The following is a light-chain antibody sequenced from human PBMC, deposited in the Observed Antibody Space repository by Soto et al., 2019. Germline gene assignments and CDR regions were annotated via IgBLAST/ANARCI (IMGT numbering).Light chain of an antibody. CDR3: QQYGSSPPWT. J-gene: IGKJ2*02. CDR2: GAS. V-gene: IGKV3-20*01. Sequence: EIVLTQSPGTLSLSPGERATLSYRASQSVSSSYLAWYQQKPGQAPRLLIYGASSRATGIPDRFSGSGSGTDFTLTISRLEPEDFAVYYCQQYGSSPPWTFGQGTKLEIK. CDR1: QSVSSSY.